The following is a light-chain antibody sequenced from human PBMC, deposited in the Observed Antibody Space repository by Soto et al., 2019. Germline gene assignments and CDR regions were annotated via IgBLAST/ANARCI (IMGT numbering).Light chain of an antibody. CDR3: SSYTSSSTXDV. V-gene: IGLV2-14*01. CDR1: SSDVGGYNY. CDR2: DVS. J-gene: IGLJ1*01. Sequence: QSALTQPASVSGSPGQSITISCTGTSSDVGGYNYVSWYQQHPGKAPKLMIYDVSNRPSGVSNRFSGSKSGNTASLTISGLQAEDEADYYCSSYTSSSTXDVFGTGTKVT.